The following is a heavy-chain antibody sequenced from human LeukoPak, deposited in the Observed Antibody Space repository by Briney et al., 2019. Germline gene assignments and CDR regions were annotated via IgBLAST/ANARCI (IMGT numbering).Heavy chain of an antibody. CDR2: INHDGNEK. J-gene: IGHJ4*02. CDR1: GFTFSDCW. CDR3: ARSPATGTTDF. Sequence: GGSLRLSCAVSGFTFSDCWMSWVREPPGKGLEWVANINHDGNEKYYVDSVMGRFTISRDNAKNSLYLQMNSLSVEDTAVYFCARSPATGTTDFWGQGTLGTVSS. D-gene: IGHD1-7*01. V-gene: IGHV3-7*01.